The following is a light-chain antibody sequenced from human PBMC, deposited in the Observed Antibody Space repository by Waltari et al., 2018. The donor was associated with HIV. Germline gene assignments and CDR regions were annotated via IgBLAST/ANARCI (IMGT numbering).Light chain of an antibody. V-gene: IGKV3-11*01. CDR3: HQRSNWPIT. Sequence: EIVLKQSPATLSLSPGERATLSCRASQSVRSNLAGYQHKAGQAPRLLIYGASSRATGIPARFSGIGSGTDFTLTISSLEPGDFGVYYCHQRSNWPITFGQGTRLEIK. CDR2: GAS. CDR1: QSVRSN. J-gene: IGKJ5*01.